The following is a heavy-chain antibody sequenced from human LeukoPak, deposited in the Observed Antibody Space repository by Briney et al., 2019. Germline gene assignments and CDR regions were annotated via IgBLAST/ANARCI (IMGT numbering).Heavy chain of an antibody. V-gene: IGHV3-30*04. CDR2: ISYDESNK. CDR1: GFTFSSYA. D-gene: IGHD3-22*01. CDR3: ARGGPRITMIVVVSPDY. J-gene: IGHJ4*02. Sequence: GRSLRLSCAASGFTFSSYAMHWVRQAPGKGLEWVAVISYDESNKYYADSVKGRFTISRDNSKNTLYLQMNSLRAEDTAVYSCARGGPRITMIVVVSPDYWGQGTLVNVS.